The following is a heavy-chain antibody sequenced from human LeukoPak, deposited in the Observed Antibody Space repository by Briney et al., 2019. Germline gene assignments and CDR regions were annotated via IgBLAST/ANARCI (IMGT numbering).Heavy chain of an antibody. Sequence: PGGSLRLSCAASGFTFSSYGMHWVRQAPGKGLEWVAVISYDGSNKYYADSVKGRFTISRDNSKNTLYLQMNSLRAEDTAVYYCARDQADSSLDYWGQGTLVTVSS. CDR2: ISYDGSNK. V-gene: IGHV3-30*03. J-gene: IGHJ4*02. CDR1: GFTFSSYG. D-gene: IGHD6-13*01. CDR3: ARDQADSSLDY.